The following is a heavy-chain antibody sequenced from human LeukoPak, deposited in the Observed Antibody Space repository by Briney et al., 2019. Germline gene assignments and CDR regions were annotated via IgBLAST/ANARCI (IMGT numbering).Heavy chain of an antibody. CDR3: ARVNIRSPAFDY. CDR2: IYYSGST. CDR1: GGSFSGYY. J-gene: IGHJ4*02. Sequence: PSETLSLTCAVYGGSFSGYYWSWIRQHPGKGLGWIGYIYYSGSTYYNPSLKSRVTISVDTSKNQFSLKLSSVTAADTAVYYCARVNIRSPAFDYWGQGTLVTVSS. V-gene: IGHV4-31*11. D-gene: IGHD4-17*01.